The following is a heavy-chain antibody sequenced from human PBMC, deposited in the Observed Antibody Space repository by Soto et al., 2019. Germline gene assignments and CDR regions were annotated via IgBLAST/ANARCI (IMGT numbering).Heavy chain of an antibody. J-gene: IGHJ4*02. Sequence: SETLSLTCTVSGGSISSYYWSWIRQPPGKGLEWIGYIYYSGSTNYNPSLKSRVTISVDTSKNQCSLKLSSVTAADTAVYYCAREAYCGWYYFDYWGQGTLVTVSS. V-gene: IGHV4-59*01. D-gene: IGHD6-19*01. CDR2: IYYSGST. CDR3: AREAYCGWYYFDY. CDR1: GGSISSYY.